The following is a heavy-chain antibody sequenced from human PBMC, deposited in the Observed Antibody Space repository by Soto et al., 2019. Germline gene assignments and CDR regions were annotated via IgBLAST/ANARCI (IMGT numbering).Heavy chain of an antibody. Sequence: ASVKVSCKASGYTFTSYYMDWVRQAPGQGLEWMGRFNPSGGSTSYTQKFQGRVTMTRDTSTSTVYMELSSLRYEDTAVYYCARVPKNREVSTILDYWGQGTLVTVSS. J-gene: IGHJ4*02. V-gene: IGHV1-46*01. CDR3: ARVPKNREVSTILDY. CDR1: GYTFTSYY. CDR2: FNPSGGST. D-gene: IGHD1-1*01.